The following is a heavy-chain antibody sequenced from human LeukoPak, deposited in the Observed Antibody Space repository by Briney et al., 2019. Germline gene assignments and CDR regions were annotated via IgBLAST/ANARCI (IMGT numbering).Heavy chain of an antibody. CDR3: ARDSGSGWSNDY. CDR2: FGWSGTTI. D-gene: IGHD6-19*01. V-gene: IGHV3-48*02. J-gene: IGHJ4*02. Sequence: GVSLRLSCVASGFTVNSYSMNWVRQAPGKGLEWVSYFGWSGTTIYYADSVKGRFTISRDSARNSLYLQMNSLRDEDSAVYYCARDSGSGWSNDYWGQGTLVTVSS. CDR1: GFTVNSYS.